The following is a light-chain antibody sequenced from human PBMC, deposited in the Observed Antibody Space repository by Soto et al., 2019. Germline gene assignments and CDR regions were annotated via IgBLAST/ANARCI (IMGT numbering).Light chain of an antibody. J-gene: IGKJ4*01. CDR3: QQRSNWRLT. CDR1: ESVNSH. V-gene: IGKV3-11*01. Sequence: EIVLTQSPATLSLSPGERATLSCRASESVNSHLTWYQQKPGQAPRLLIYDASNRATGIPARFSGSESGTDFTLTISTGEPEDFAVYFCQQRSNWRLTFGGGTKVEIK. CDR2: DAS.